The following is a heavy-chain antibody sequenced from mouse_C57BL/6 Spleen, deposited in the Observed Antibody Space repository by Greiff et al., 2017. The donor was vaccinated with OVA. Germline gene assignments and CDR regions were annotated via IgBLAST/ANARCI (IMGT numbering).Heavy chain of an antibody. V-gene: IGHV1-72*01. Sequence: QVQLKQPGAELVKPGASVKLSCKASGYTFTSYWMHWVKQRPGRGLEWIGRIDPNSGGTKYNEKFKSKATLTVDKPSSTAYMQLSSLTSEDSAVYYCARTLITTVVATRYFDVWGTGTTVTVSS. CDR3: ARTLITTVVATRYFDV. J-gene: IGHJ1*03. CDR1: GYTFTSYW. CDR2: IDPNSGGT. D-gene: IGHD1-1*01.